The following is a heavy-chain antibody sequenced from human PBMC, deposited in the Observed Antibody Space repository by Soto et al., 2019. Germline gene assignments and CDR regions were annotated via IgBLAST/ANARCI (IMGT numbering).Heavy chain of an antibody. J-gene: IGHJ4*02. V-gene: IGHV3-21*01. CDR1: GFTFSSYS. CDR2: ISGSGNYT. D-gene: IGHD4-4*01. Sequence: XSVKVSCAASGFTFSSYSMNWVRQAPGKGLEWVSSISGSGNYTHYADFLRGRFTISRDNAKTSLYLQMNSLRAEDTAVYYCAREGINNYNEYYFDYWGQGNVVTVSS. CDR3: AREGINNYNEYYFDY.